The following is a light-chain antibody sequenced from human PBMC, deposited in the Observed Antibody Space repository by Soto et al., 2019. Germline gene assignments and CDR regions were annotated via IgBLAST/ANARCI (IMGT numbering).Light chain of an antibody. CDR1: SSDVGSYNL. J-gene: IGLJ2*01. V-gene: IGLV2-23*01. CDR2: EGS. Sequence: QSALTQPASVSGSPGQSITISCTGTSSDVGSYNLVSWYQQHPGKAPKLMIYEGSKRPSGVSNRFSGSKSGNTASLTSSGLQAEDEADYYCCSYAGSSTVVFGGGTQLTVL. CDR3: CSYAGSSTVV.